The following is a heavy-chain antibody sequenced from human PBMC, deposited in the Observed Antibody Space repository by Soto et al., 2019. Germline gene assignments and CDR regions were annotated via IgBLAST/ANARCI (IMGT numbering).Heavy chain of an antibody. D-gene: IGHD5-12*01. CDR1: GGTFSSYA. V-gene: IGHV1-69*13. Sequence: SVKVSCKASGGTFSSYAISWVRQAPGQGLEWMGGIIPIFGTANYAQKFQGRVTITADESTSTAYMELSSLRSEDTAVYYCASSIVATIWDYYYGMDVWGQGTTVTVSS. CDR3: ASSIVATIWDYYYGMDV. CDR2: IIPIFGTA. J-gene: IGHJ6*02.